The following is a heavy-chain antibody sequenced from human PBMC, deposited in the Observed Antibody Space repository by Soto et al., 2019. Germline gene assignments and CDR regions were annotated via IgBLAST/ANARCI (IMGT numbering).Heavy chain of an antibody. CDR2: INHSGST. CDR3: ARVQWLTRSFDY. CDR1: GGYFSGYY. J-gene: IGHJ4*02. D-gene: IGHD6-19*01. V-gene: IGHV4-34*01. Sequence: SETLSLTCAVYGGYFSGYYWSWIRQPPGKGLEWIGEINHSGSTNYNPSLKSRVTISVDTSKSQFSLKLSSVTAADTAVYYCARVQWLTRSFDYWGQGTLVTVSS.